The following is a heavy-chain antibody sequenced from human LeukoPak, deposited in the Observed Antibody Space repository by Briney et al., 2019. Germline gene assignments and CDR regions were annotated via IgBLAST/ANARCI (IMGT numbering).Heavy chain of an antibody. J-gene: IGHJ2*01. Sequence: ASETLSLTCTVSGGSISSYYWSWIRQPPGKGLEWIGYIYNSGSTNYNPSLKSRVTISVETSTNQFSLKLSSVTAADTAVYYCARVRLPRRGLAASHWYFDLWGRGTLVTVSS. CDR3: ARVRLPRRGLAASHWYFDL. CDR1: GGSISSYY. D-gene: IGHD6-25*01. CDR2: IYNSGST. V-gene: IGHV4-59*01.